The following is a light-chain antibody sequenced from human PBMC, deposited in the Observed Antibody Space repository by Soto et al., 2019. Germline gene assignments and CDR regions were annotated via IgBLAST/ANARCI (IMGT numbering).Light chain of an antibody. CDR2: DAS. V-gene: IGKV3-11*01. Sequence: EVVLTQSPATLSLSPGERATLSCRASQTISSSLAWYQQKPGQAPRLLIYDASNRATGIPARFSGSGSGTDFTLTITSLEPEDFAVYYCQLRSSGPLFAFGPGTKVDIK. CDR3: QLRSSGPLFA. CDR1: QTISSS. J-gene: IGKJ3*01.